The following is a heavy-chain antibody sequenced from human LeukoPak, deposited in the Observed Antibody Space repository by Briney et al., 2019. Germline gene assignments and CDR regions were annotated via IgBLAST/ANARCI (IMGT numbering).Heavy chain of an antibody. D-gene: IGHD2-15*01. CDR2: ISSSSSTI. J-gene: IGHJ4*02. CDR1: GFTFSSYS. CDR3: ASRVVDDWRDFDY. Sequence: GGSLRLSCAASGFTFSSYSMNWVRQAPGKGLEWVSYISSSSSTIYYADSVKGRFTISRDNAKNSLYLQMNSLRAEDTAVYYCASRVVDDWRDFDYWGQGTLVTVSS. V-gene: IGHV3-48*04.